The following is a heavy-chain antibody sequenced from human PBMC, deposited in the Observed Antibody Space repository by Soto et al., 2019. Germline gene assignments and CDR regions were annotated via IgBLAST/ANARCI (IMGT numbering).Heavy chain of an antibody. Sequence: ESGGGVVQPGRSLRLSCAASGFTFSSYAMHWVRQAPGKGLEWVAVISYDGSNKYYADSVKGRFTISRDNSKNTLYLQMNSLRAEDTAVYYCARDLYYYYYGMDVWGQGTTVTVSS. CDR3: ARDLYYYYYGMDV. V-gene: IGHV3-30-3*01. CDR1: GFTFSSYA. J-gene: IGHJ6*02. CDR2: ISYDGSNK.